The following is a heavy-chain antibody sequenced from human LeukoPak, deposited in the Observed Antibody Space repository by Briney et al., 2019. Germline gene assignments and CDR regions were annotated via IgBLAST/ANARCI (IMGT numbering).Heavy chain of an antibody. CDR3: ARGHDYGDPPPLDH. D-gene: IGHD4-17*01. CDR2: IYYSGST. J-gene: IGHJ4*02. CDR1: GGSISSYY. Sequence: SETLSLTCTVSGGSISSYYWSWIRQPPGKGLEWIGYIYYSGSTKYNPSLKSRVTISVDTSKNQFSLKLSSVTAADTAVYYCARGHDYGDPPPLDHWGQGTLVTVSS. V-gene: IGHV4-59*01.